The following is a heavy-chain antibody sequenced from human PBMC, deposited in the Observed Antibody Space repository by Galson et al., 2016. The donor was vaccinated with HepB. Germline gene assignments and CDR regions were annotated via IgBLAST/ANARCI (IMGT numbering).Heavy chain of an antibody. CDR2: ISGGGDSGVGITT. CDR1: GFTFSSYD. V-gene: IGHV3-23*01. CDR3: AKERNNDDWPLDAFDV. D-gene: IGHD3-9*01. Sequence: SLRLSCAAFGFTFSSYDMSWVRQAPGKGLEWVSGISGGGDSGVGITTYSADSVKGRFTISRDSSKNTLYLQMNSLRAEDTAVYYCAKERNNDDWPLDAFDVWGQGTMVTVSS. J-gene: IGHJ3*01.